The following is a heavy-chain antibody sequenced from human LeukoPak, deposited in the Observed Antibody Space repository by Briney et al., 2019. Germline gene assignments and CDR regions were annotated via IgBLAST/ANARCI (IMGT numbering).Heavy chain of an antibody. CDR3: AREIVDYYGSGSYSDYYYYYYMDV. J-gene: IGHJ6*03. Sequence: PSETLSLTCTVSGGSISSSSYYWGWIRQPPGKGLEWIGSIYYSGSTYYNPSLKSRVTISVDTPKNQFSLKLSSVTAADTAVYYCAREIVDYYGSGSYSDYYYYYYMDVWGKGTTVTVSS. D-gene: IGHD3-10*01. CDR1: GGSISSSSYY. V-gene: IGHV4-39*07. CDR2: IYYSGST.